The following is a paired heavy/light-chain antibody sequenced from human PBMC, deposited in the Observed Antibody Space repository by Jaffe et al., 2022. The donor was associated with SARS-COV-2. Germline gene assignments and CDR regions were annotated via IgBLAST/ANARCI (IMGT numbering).Light chain of an antibody. V-gene: IGLV1-40*01. J-gene: IGLJ7*01. CDR1: SSNIGAGYD. Sequence: QSVLTQPPSVSGAPGQRVTISCTGSSSNIGAGYDVHWYQQLPGTVPKLLIYGNSNRPSGVPDRFSGSKSGTSASLAISGLQAEDEADYYCQSYDSSLSGLAVFGGGTQLTVL. CDR3: QSYDSSLSGLAV. CDR2: GNS.
Heavy chain of an antibody. V-gene: IGHV4-38-2*02. CDR2: IYHSGNT. D-gene: IGHD2-2*01. J-gene: IGHJ5*02. CDR3: AREVVPAAMDGRGNWFDP. CDR1: GYSISSGYY. Sequence: QVQLQESGPGLVKPSETLSLTCTVSGYSISSGYYWGWIRQPPGKGLEWIGSIYHSGNTYYNPSLKSRATISVDTSKNQFSLKLSSVTAADTAVYYCAREVVPAAMDGRGNWFDPWGQGTLVTVSS.